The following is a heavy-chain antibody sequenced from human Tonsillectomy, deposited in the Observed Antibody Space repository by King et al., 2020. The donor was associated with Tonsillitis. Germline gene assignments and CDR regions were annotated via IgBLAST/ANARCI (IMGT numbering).Heavy chain of an antibody. J-gene: IGHJ6*02. CDR2: IDPSGGFT. CDR3: ASDRCSGSSYYCMAV. V-gene: IGHV1-46*01. D-gene: IGHD3-10*02. Sequence: QLVQSGAEVKKPGASVKVSCKASGYTFTSYYLHWVRQAPGQGPEWMGIIDPSGGFTNYAQKFLGRVTMTRDTSTNTVYMALRGLRSEDTAVYYCASDRCSGSSYYCMAVWGRGTTVTVSS. CDR1: GYTFTSYY.